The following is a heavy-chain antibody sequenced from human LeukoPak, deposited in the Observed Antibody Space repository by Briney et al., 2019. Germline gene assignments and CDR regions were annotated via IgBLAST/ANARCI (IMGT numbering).Heavy chain of an antibody. CDR2: INPNSGGT. Sequence: ASVKVSFKSSGYTFTGYYMHWVRQAPGQGLEWMGWINPNSGGTNYAQKFQGRVTMTRDTSISTAYMELSRLRSDDTAVYYCARVRWELPRLFDYWGQGTLVTVSS. CDR3: ARVRWELPRLFDY. CDR1: GYTFTGYY. V-gene: IGHV1-2*02. J-gene: IGHJ4*02. D-gene: IGHD1-26*01.